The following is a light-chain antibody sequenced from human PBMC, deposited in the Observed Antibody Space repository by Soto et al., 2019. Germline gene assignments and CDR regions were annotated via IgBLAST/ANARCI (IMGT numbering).Light chain of an antibody. CDR1: SSNIGSNT. CDR3: AAWDDSLNGREV. J-gene: IGLJ2*01. Sequence: QSVLTQPPSASVTPGQRVTISCSGSSSNIGSNTVNWYQQLPGTAPKLLIYSNNQRPSGVPDRFSGSKSGTSASLAISGLQSEDEADYYCAAWDDSLNGREVFGGGTKLTFL. CDR2: SNN. V-gene: IGLV1-44*01.